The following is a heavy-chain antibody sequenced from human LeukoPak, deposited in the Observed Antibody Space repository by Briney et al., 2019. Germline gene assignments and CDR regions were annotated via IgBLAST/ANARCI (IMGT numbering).Heavy chain of an antibody. Sequence: SETLSLTCTVSGGSISSSSYYWGWIRQPPGKGLEWIGSIYYGGSTYYNPSLKSRVTISVDTSKNQFSLKLSSVTAADTAVYYCARHNCSSTSCHYYPYYYSYMDVWGKGTTVTVSS. D-gene: IGHD2-2*01. V-gene: IGHV4-39*01. CDR1: GGSISSSSYY. CDR3: ARHNCSSTSCHYYPYYYSYMDV. CDR2: IYYGGST. J-gene: IGHJ6*03.